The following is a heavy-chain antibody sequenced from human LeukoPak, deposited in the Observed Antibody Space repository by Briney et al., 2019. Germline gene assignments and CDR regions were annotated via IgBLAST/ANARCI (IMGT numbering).Heavy chain of an antibody. V-gene: IGHV4-34*01. J-gene: IGHJ3*02. Sequence: SETLSLTCGVYGGSFSGYYWSWIRQSPEKGLEWIGEINRSGTTNYNPSLKSRVTISVDTSKNQFSLKVTSVTAADTAVYYCSRGRRLFSGSCSSPNCYQTDAFDIWGQGTMVTVSS. CDR3: SRGRRLFSGSCSSPNCYQTDAFDI. D-gene: IGHD2-2*01. CDR1: GGSFSGYY. CDR2: INRSGTT.